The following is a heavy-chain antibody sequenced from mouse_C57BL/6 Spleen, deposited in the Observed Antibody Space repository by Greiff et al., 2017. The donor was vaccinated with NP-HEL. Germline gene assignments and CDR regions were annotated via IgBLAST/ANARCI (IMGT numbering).Heavy chain of an antibody. V-gene: IGHV1-64*01. CDR3: AAITTVVEVYFDY. CDR1: GYTFTSYW. CDR2: IHPNSGST. Sequence: QVQLKQPGAELVKPGASVKLSCKASGYTFTSYWMHWVKQRPGQGLEWIGMIHPNSGSTNYNEKFKSKATLTVDKSSSTAYMQLSSLTSEDSAVYYCAAITTVVEVYFDYWGQGTTLTVSS. D-gene: IGHD1-1*01. J-gene: IGHJ2*01.